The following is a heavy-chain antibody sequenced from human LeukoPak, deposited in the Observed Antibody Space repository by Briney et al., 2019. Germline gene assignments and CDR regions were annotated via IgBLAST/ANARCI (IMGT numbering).Heavy chain of an antibody. CDR3: AREICYGGDCYSDSFDY. CDR2: ISSSSSYI. D-gene: IGHD2-21*02. Sequence: GGSLRLYCAVSGFMFSTYSMNWVRQAPGKGLEWVSSISSSSSYIYYADSVKGRFTISRDNAKSSLYLQMNSLRAEDTAVYYCAREICYGGDCYSDSFDYWGQGTLVTVSS. V-gene: IGHV3-21*01. J-gene: IGHJ4*02. CDR1: GFMFSTYS.